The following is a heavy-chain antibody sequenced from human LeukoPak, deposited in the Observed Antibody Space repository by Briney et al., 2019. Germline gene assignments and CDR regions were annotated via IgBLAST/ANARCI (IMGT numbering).Heavy chain of an antibody. J-gene: IGHJ4*02. CDR1: GFTFSSYS. CDR2: ISSSGSYI. V-gene: IGHV3-21*01. D-gene: IGHD1-7*01. CDR3: ARGTGITGTTFGY. Sequence: GGSLRLSCAASGFTFSSYSMNWVRQAPGKGLEWVSSISSSGSYIYYADSVKGRFTISRDNAKNSLYLQMNSLRAEDTAVYYCARGTGITGTTFGYWGQGTLVTVSS.